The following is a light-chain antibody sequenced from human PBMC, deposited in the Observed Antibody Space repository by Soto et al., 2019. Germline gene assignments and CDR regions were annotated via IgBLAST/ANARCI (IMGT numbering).Light chain of an antibody. Sequence: QSAPTQPPSASWTPGQRVPISCYGSSSNIGRNTVNWYQQVPGTAPKLLIYNNNQRPSGVPDRFSGSKSGTSASLAIIGLQSEDEADYYCAAWDDGLNGSVFGAGTKVTVL. V-gene: IGLV1-44*01. CDR2: NNN. J-gene: IGLJ1*01. CDR3: AAWDDGLNGSV. CDR1: SSNIGRNT.